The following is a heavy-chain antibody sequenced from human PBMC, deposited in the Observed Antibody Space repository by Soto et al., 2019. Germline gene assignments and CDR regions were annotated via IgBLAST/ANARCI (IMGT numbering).Heavy chain of an antibody. D-gene: IGHD5-18*01. CDR1: GFTFSSYG. V-gene: IGHV3-30*18. Sequence: GGSLRLSCAASGFTFSSYGMHWVRQAPGKGLEWVAVISYDGSNKYYADSVKGRFTISRDNSKNTLYLQMNSLRAEDTAVYYCAKDVYTAMAPNDDAAFDIWGQGTMVTVSS. J-gene: IGHJ3*02. CDR3: AKDVYTAMAPNDDAAFDI. CDR2: ISYDGSNK.